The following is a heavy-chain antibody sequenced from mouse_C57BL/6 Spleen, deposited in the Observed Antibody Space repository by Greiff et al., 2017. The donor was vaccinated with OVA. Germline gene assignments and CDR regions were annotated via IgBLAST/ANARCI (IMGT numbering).Heavy chain of an antibody. V-gene: IGHV5-17*01. CDR3: ARDGYYEDYAMDY. CDR2: ISSGSSTI. CDR1: GSTFSDYG. J-gene: IGHJ4*01. D-gene: IGHD2-3*01. Sequence: DVMLVESGGGLVKPGGSLKLSCAASGSTFSDYGMHWVRQAPEKGLEWVAYISSGSSTIYYADTVKGRFTISRDNAKNTLFLQMTSLRSEDTAMYYCARDGYYEDYAMDYWGQGTSVTVSS.